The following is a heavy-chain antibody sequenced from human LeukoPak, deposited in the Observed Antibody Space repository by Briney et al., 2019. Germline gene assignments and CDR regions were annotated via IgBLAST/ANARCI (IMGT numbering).Heavy chain of an antibody. CDR2: FCSNGST. CDR1: GFTINGNIYD. J-gene: IGHJ5*02. Sequence: SETLSLTCTASGFTINGNIYDWDWLGQPPGRGLEWIAGFCSNGSTHYNPSLNRRTDISVDTSKNQFSLKLTSVTAADTSFYYCARRPIGAPALFAPWRPGTLVTV. D-gene: IGHD6-6*01. CDR3: ARRPIGAPALFAP. V-gene: IGHV4-39*01.